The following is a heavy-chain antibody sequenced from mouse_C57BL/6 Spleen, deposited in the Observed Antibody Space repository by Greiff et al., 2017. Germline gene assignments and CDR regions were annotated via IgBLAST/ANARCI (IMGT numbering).Heavy chain of an antibody. CDR3: ARGSLNWENYFDY. Sequence: EVKLQESGPGLVKPSQSLSLTCSVTGYSITSGYYWNWIRQFPGNKLEWVGYISYDGSNNYNPSLKNRTSITRDTSKNQFFLKLNSVTTEDTATYYCARGSLNWENYFDYWGQGTTLTVSS. J-gene: IGHJ2*01. V-gene: IGHV3-6*01. CDR1: GYSITSGYY. CDR2: ISYDGSN. D-gene: IGHD4-1*01.